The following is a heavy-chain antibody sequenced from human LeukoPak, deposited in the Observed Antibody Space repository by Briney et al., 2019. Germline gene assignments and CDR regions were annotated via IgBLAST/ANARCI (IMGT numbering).Heavy chain of an antibody. CDR2: VNPKSGDT. CDR1: GYIFSGYY. J-gene: IGHJ2*01. D-gene: IGHD6-19*01. CDR3: ARGPGSDWNFEF. Sequence: ASVKVSCKASGYIFSGYYMHWVRQAPGQGLEWMGRVNPKSGDTKYAQKFQDRVSMPRDTSITTAYLELNSLKSDDTAIYYCARGPGSDWNFEFWGRGTLITVSS. V-gene: IGHV1-2*06.